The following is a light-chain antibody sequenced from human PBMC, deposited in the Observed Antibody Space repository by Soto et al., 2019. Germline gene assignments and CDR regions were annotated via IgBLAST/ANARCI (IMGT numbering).Light chain of an antibody. J-gene: IGKJ1*01. Sequence: DIQMTQSPSSLSASIGDRVTITCRASLAIVASLSLFHQKAGKPPTLLIYGTSALQHGVPPRFSGSGSGTDFTLTISMLQHEDFVTYYCQQTYNLPRTFGQGTKVDLK. CDR1: LAIVAS. CDR3: QQTYNLPRT. CDR2: GTS. V-gene: IGKV1-39*01.